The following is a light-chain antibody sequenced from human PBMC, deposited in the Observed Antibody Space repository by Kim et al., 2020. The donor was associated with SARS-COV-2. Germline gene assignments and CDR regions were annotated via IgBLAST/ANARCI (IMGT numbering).Light chain of an antibody. CDR3: QVWDSSSDHPV. J-gene: IGLJ3*02. CDR2: YDS. Sequence: SYELTQPPSVSVAPGKTVRITCGGNNIGSKSVHWYQQKPGQAPVLVIYYDSDRPSGIPERFSGSNSGNTATLTISRVEAGDEADYYYQVWDSSSDHPVFGGGTQLTVL. V-gene: IGLV3-21*04. CDR1: NIGSKS.